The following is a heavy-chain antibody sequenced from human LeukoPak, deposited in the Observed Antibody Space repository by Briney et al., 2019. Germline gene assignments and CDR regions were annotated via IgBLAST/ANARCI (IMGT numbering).Heavy chain of an antibody. V-gene: IGHV3-7*01. D-gene: IGHD3-22*01. CDR1: GFIFSRSW. CDR2: IREDGSEK. Sequence: GGSLRLSCIGPGFIFSRSWMTWVRQAPGKGLEWVAKIREDGSEKYYVDSVKGRLTISRDNAKNSLFLQMNGLRVEDTAVYYCARDAAYYDSSGYYDAIDIWGQGTMVTVSS. J-gene: IGHJ3*02. CDR3: ARDAAYYDSSGYYDAIDI.